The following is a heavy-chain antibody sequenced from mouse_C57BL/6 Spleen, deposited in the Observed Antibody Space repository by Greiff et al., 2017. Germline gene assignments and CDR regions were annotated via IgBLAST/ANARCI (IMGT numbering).Heavy chain of an antibody. V-gene: IGHV1-26*01. CDR1: GYTFTDYY. Sequence: EVQLQQSGPELVKPGASVKISCKASGYTFTDYYMNWVKQSHGKSLEWIGDINPNNGGTSYNQKFKGKATLTVDKSSSTAYMELRSLTSEDSAVYYCARVGDYDGDYFDYWGQGTTLTVSS. D-gene: IGHD2-4*01. CDR2: INPNNGGT. CDR3: ARVGDYDGDYFDY. J-gene: IGHJ2*01.